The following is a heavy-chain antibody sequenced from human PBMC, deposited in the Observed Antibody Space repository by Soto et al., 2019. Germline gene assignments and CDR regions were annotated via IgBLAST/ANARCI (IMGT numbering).Heavy chain of an antibody. D-gene: IGHD1-26*01. J-gene: IGHJ5*02. CDR2: ISSSGSTI. V-gene: IGHV3-11*01. Sequence: GGSLRLSCAASGFTFSDYYMSWIRPAPGKGLEWVSYISSSGSTIYYADSVKGRFTISRDNAKNSLYLQMNSLRAEDTAVYYRARDTTSVGADPYGLGFEPWGQGPLVTVAS. CDR1: GFTFSDYY. CDR3: ARDTTSVGADPYGLGFEP.